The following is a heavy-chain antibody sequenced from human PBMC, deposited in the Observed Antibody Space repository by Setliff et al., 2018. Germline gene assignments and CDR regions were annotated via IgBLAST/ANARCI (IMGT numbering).Heavy chain of an antibody. CDR2: IDYSGTI. J-gene: IGHJ4*02. CDR3: ARGPLNYYDSSGYWRYYLDY. Sequence: SETLSLTCIVSGGSISSSSYYWGWIRQPPGKGLEWIGSIDYSGTIYYNPSLKSRVTISVDRSKNQFSLKLSSVTAADTAVYYCARGPLNYYDSSGYWRYYLDYWGQGTLVTVSS. V-gene: IGHV4-39*07. CDR1: GGSISSSSYY. D-gene: IGHD3-22*01.